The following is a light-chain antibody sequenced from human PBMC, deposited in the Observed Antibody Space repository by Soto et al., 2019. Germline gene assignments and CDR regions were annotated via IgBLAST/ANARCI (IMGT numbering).Light chain of an antibody. V-gene: IGKV1-5*03. CDR3: QQYHIYSGT. J-gene: IGKJ1*01. CDR1: QTIDSW. CDR2: KAS. Sequence: QTTQSPSSLSASLGYSVTISCRASQTIDSWLAWYQQRPGKPPNLLIYKASTLASGVPSRFSGSGSGTEFTLTINSLQPDDFATYYCQQYHIYSGTFGQGTKVDIK.